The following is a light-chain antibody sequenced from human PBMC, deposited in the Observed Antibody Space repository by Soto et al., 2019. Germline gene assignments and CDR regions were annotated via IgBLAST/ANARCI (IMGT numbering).Light chain of an antibody. J-gene: IGLJ1*01. Sequence: QSSLPQPSSLSESPRQSITISCTGTNSDVGSYNLVSWFQQHPGKAPKLVIYEVTKRPSGVSDRFSGSKSGNTASLTISGLQAEDEADYYCFSYAGDSVYVFRTGTKVNVL. V-gene: IGLV2-23*02. CDR3: FSYAGDSVYV. CDR1: NSDVGSYNL. CDR2: EVT.